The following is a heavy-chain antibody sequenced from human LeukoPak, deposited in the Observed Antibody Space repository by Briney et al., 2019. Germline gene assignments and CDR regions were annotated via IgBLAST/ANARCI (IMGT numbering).Heavy chain of an antibody. Sequence: TGGSLRLSCAASGFTFSSYGMHWVRQAPGKGLEWVSSISGSGSYIYYVDSVKGRFTFSRDNAKNSLYLQMNSLRAEDTAVYYCARGGAASGGMDVWGKGTTVTVSS. V-gene: IGHV3-21*01. J-gene: IGHJ6*04. CDR3: ARGGAASGGMDV. D-gene: IGHD6-13*01. CDR2: ISGSGSYI. CDR1: GFTFSSYG.